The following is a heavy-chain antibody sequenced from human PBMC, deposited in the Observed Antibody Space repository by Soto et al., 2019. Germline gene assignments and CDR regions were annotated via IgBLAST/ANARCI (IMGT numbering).Heavy chain of an antibody. CDR2: ISYEGSNK. D-gene: IGHD6-19*01. CDR1: GFTFSSYA. V-gene: IGHV3-30-3*01. J-gene: IGHJ4*02. Sequence: QVQLVESGGGVVQPGRSRRLSCAASGFTFSSYAMHWVRQAPGKGLEWVALISYEGSNKHYAESVEGRFTISRDNSKNTMSLQMNSLRAEDTAVYFCAKVSEWLVTWDFDYWGQGTLVTVSS. CDR3: AKVSEWLVTWDFDY.